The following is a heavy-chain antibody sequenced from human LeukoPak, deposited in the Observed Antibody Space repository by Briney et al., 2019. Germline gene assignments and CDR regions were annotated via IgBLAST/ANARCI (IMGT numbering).Heavy chain of an antibody. J-gene: IGHJ6*02. Sequence: GASVKVSCKASGYTFSNYYMHWVRQAPGQGLEWMGIINPSVGSASSAQKFQGRVTMTGDTSTSTAYMELSSLRSEDTAVYYCATDSPPSYGDYEYYYYGMDVWGQGTTVTVSS. V-gene: IGHV1-46*01. D-gene: IGHD4-17*01. CDR2: INPSVGSA. CDR1: GYTFSNYY. CDR3: ATDSPPSYGDYEYYYYGMDV.